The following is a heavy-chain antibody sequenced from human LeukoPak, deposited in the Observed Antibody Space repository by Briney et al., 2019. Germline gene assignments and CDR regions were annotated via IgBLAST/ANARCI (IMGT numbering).Heavy chain of an antibody. V-gene: IGHV4-59*01. CDR3: ARGDSSSYRDYYYYYGMDV. J-gene: IGHJ6*02. CDR1: RGSISSYY. CDR2: IYYSGST. Sequence: SETLSLTCTVSRGSISSYYWSWIRQPPGKGLEWIGYIYYSGSTNYNPSLKSRVTISVDTSKNQFSLKLSSVTAADTAVYYCARGDSSSYRDYYYYYGMDVWGQGTTVTVSS. D-gene: IGHD6-6*01.